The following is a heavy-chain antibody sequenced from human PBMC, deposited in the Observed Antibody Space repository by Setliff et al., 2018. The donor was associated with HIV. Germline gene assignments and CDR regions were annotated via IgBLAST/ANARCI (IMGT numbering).Heavy chain of an antibody. J-gene: IGHJ4*02. CDR2: IQYDGKRI. Sequence: GGSLRLSCAASGFAFSTYGMHWVRQAPGKGLEWVAFIQYDGKRIYYGESVNGRFTISRDNPKNTLYLQMNSLRPEDTAVYYCAKDLATAGISMWDYWGQGTLVTVSS. CDR1: GFAFSTYG. V-gene: IGHV3-30*02. D-gene: IGHD6-13*01. CDR3: AKDLATAGISMWDY.